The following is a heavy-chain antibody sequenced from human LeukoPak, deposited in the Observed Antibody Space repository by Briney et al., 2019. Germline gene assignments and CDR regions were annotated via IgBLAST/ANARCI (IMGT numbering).Heavy chain of an antibody. J-gene: IGHJ4*02. CDR2: IYTSGST. CDR1: GGSISSGSYY. Sequence: PSQTLSLTCTVSGGSISSGSYYWSWIRQPAGKGLEWIGRIYTSGSTNYNPSLKSRVTISVATSKNQFSLKLSSVTAADTAVYYCARGAFWSAYSGVDYWGQGTLVTVSS. V-gene: IGHV4-61*02. D-gene: IGHD3-3*01. CDR3: ARGAFWSAYSGVDY.